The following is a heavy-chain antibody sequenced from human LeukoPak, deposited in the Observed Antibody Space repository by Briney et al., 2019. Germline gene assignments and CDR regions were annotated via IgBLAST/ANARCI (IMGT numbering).Heavy chain of an antibody. V-gene: IGHV3-73*01. CDR1: GFTFSGSA. CDR3: TRIYYDSSGYDGDYYYGMDV. CDR2: IRSKANSYAT. J-gene: IGHJ6*02. Sequence: PGGSLRPSCAASGFTFSGSAMHWVRQASGKGLEWVGRIRSKANSYATAYAASVKGRFTISRDDSKNTAYLQMNSLKTEDTAVYYCTRIYYDSSGYDGDYYYGMDVWGQGTTVTVSS. D-gene: IGHD3-22*01.